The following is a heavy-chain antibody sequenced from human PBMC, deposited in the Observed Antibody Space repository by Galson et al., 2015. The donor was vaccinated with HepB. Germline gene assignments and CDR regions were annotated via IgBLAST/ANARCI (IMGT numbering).Heavy chain of an antibody. V-gene: IGHV3-69-1*01. D-gene: IGHD1-26*01. CDR1: GITFSNYV. CDR2: ISGNGGN. J-gene: IGHJ5*02. Sequence: LRLSCAASGITFSNYVMNWVRQAPGKGLEWVSGISGNGGNHFVDSVKGRFTISRDNARNSLYLQMNGLRVEDTAVYYCTREGGRFDPWGQGTLVTVSS. CDR3: TREGGRFDP.